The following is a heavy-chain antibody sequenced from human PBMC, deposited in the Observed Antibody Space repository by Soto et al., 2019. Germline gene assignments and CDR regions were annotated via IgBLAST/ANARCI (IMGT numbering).Heavy chain of an antibody. J-gene: IGHJ6*02. D-gene: IGHD2-15*01. CDR2: IGPDGTDI. Sequence: GGSLRLSCSDSGFTFGNFWIHWVRQAPGKGLEWVSHIGPDGTDIVYADSVKGRFIISRDNARNTLYLQMNSLRAEDTAVYYCALRDMGYYYYGMDVWGQGTTVTVSS. CDR1: GFTFGNFW. CDR3: ALRDMGYYYYGMDV. V-gene: IGHV3-74*03.